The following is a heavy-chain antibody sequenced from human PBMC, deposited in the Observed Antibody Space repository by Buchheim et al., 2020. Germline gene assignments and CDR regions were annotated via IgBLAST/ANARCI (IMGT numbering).Heavy chain of an antibody. D-gene: IGHD3-22*01. CDR2: ISYDGSNK. CDR1: GFTFSSYG. CDR3: AKGETYYYDSSGYYFDY. Sequence: QVQLVESGGGVVQPGRFLRLSCAASGFTFSSYGMHWVRQAPGKGLEWVAVISYDGSNKYYADSVKGRFTISRDNSKNTLYLQMNSLRAEDTAVYYCAKGETYYYDSSGYYFDYWGQGTL. V-gene: IGHV3-30*18. J-gene: IGHJ4*02.